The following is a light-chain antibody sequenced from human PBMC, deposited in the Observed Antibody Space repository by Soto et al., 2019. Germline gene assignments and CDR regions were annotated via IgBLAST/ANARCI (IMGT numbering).Light chain of an antibody. CDR1: STTVGGYNY. V-gene: IGLV2-14*01. CDR3: GSYSSTDTPFV. Sequence: QSVLAQPSSVSGSPGQSITISCTGTSTTVGGYNYVSWYQHHSGKAPKLLLYEVTNRPSGISDRFSGSKSVNTASLTISGLQAEDESDYYCGSYSSTDTPFVFGTGTKVTVL. CDR2: EVT. J-gene: IGLJ1*01.